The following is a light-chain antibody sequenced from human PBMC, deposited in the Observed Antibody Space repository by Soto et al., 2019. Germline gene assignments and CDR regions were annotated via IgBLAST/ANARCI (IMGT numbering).Light chain of an antibody. J-gene: IGKJ1*01. CDR3: QQYNSWPPTDGT. CDR2: GAS. V-gene: IGKV3-15*01. Sequence: EIVMTQSPATLSVSPGERATLSCRASQSVSSSLAWYQQKPGQAPRLLIFGASTRATGIPARISGSGSGTEFTLTISSLQSEDSAVYYCQQYNSWPPTDGTFGQGTKVEIK. CDR1: QSVSSS.